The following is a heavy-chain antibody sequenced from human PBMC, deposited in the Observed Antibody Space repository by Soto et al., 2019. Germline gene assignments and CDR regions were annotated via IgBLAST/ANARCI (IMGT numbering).Heavy chain of an antibody. CDR2: IIPIFGTA. Sequence: GASVKVSCKASGGTFSSYAISWVRQAPGQGLEWMGGIIPIFGTANYAQKFQGRVTITADESTSTAYMELSSLRSEDTAVYYCARDSDPWYCSSTSCSHRYYYYGMDVWGQGTTVTVSS. D-gene: IGHD2-2*01. CDR1: GGTFSSYA. V-gene: IGHV1-69*13. CDR3: ARDSDPWYCSSTSCSHRYYYYGMDV. J-gene: IGHJ6*02.